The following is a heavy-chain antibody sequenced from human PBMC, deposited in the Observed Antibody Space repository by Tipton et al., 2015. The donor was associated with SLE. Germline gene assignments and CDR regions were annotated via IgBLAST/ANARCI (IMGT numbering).Heavy chain of an antibody. V-gene: IGHV4-61*02. D-gene: IGHD3-10*01. CDR1: GGSISRGSYY. Sequence: TLSLTCTVSGGSISRGSYYWSWIRQPAGKGLEWIGRIYTSGSTNYNPSLKSRVTISVDTSKNQFSLKLSSVTAADTAVYYCARLLGPQEGVQGVINEVDYWGQGTLVTVSS. J-gene: IGHJ4*02. CDR3: ARLLGPQEGVQGVINEVDY. CDR2: IYTSGST.